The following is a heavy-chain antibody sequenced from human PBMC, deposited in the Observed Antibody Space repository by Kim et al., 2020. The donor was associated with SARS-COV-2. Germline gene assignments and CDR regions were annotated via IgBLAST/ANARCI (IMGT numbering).Heavy chain of an antibody. V-gene: IGHV3-30*18. Sequence: GGSLRLSCAASGFTFSSYGMHWVRQAPGKGLEWVAVISYDGSNKYYADSVKGRFTISRDNSKNTLYLQMNSLRAEDTAVYYCAKDLSPYNYPYYYYGMDVWGQGTTVTVSS. CDR2: ISYDGSNK. CDR1: GFTFSSYG. J-gene: IGHJ6*02. D-gene: IGHD3-22*01. CDR3: AKDLSPYNYPYYYYGMDV.